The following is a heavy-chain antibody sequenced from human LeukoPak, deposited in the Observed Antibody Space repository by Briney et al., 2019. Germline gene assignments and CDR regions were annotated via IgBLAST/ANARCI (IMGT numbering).Heavy chain of an antibody. V-gene: IGHV3-74*01. D-gene: IGHD3-16*01. J-gene: IGHJ6*03. CDR1: GFSFSSYW. CDR2: INSDGSST. Sequence: GGSLRLSCAASGFSFSSYWMHWVRQAPGKGLVWVSRINSDGSSTSYADSVKGRFTISRDNAKNTLYLQMNSLRAEDTAVYYCARATWNYYYYYMDVWGKGTTVTVSS. CDR3: ARATWNYYYYYMDV.